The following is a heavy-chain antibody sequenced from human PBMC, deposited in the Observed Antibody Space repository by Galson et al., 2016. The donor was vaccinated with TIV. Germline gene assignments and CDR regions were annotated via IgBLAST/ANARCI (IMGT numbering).Heavy chain of an antibody. CDR1: GGTLTSYA. CDR3: ARGCGSYSCYLDV. J-gene: IGHJ6*03. Sequence: SVKVSCKASGGTLTSYAVSWVRQAPGQGLEWMGEIIRIFGIVKYAQKFQGRVTITTDESTDAAYMELSSLRYEDTAVYYCARGCGSYSCYLDVWGKGTTVTVSS. V-gene: IGHV1-69*05. CDR2: IIRIFGIV. D-gene: IGHD1-26*01.